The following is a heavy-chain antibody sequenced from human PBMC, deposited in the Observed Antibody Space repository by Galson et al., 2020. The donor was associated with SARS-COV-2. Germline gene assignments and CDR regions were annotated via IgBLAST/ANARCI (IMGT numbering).Heavy chain of an antibody. D-gene: IGHD6-6*01. V-gene: IGHV1-69*02. Sequence: ASVKVSCKASGGTFSTYTINWVRQAPGQGLEWMGRIIPILGIPNYAQKFQGTVTITADKSTNTAYMELRSLRSEDTAVYYCASHTSSSSPDFDSWGQGTLVTVSS. J-gene: IGHJ4*02. CDR3: ASHTSSSSPDFDS. CDR1: GGTFSTYT. CDR2: IIPILGIP.